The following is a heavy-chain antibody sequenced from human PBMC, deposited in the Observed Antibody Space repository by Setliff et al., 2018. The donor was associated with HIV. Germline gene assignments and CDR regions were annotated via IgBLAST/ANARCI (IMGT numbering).Heavy chain of an antibody. Sequence: ASVKVSCKASGYTFNNYAMNWVRQAPGQGLEWMGWIGADNGNTNYAQKFQGRVTMTTDTSTSTVYMELRSLISDDTAVYYCAREGLWFGDRGYFMDVWGKGTAVTVSS. CDR3: AREGLWFGDRGYFMDV. V-gene: IGHV1-18*04. J-gene: IGHJ6*03. D-gene: IGHD3-10*01. CDR1: GYTFNNYA. CDR2: IGADNGNT.